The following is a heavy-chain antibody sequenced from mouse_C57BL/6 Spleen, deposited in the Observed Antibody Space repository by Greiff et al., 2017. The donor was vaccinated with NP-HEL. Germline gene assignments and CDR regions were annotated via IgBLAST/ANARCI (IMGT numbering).Heavy chain of an antibody. V-gene: IGHV1-15*01. Sequence: QVQLQQSGAELVRPGASVTLSCKASGYTFTDYEMHWVKQTPVHGLEWIGAIDPETGGTAYNQKFKGKAILTADKSSSTAYMELRSLTSEDSAVYYCTRGGTAEGYWGQGTTLTVSS. CDR3: TRGGTAEGY. J-gene: IGHJ2*01. CDR2: IDPETGGT. D-gene: IGHD2-14*01. CDR1: GYTFTDYE.